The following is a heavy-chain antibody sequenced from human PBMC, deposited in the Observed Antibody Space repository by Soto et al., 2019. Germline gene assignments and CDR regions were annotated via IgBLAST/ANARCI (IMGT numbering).Heavy chain of an antibody. CDR3: GRGRSGQIVVFY. CDR1: GYTFTGHY. D-gene: IGHD1-26*01. CDR2: IGPESGAT. J-gene: IGHJ4*02. Sequence: ASVKVSCKASGYTFTGHYIHWVRQAPEQGPEWMGEIGPESGATRYAQKFQGRVTMTRDMSITTVYMELTNLGPDDTAVYYCGRGRSGQIVVFYWGQGTPVTVSS. V-gene: IGHV1-2*02.